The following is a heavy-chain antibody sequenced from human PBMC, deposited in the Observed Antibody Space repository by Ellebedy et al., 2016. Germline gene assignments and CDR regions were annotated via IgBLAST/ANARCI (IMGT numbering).Heavy chain of an antibody. J-gene: IGHJ4*02. V-gene: IGHV3-23*01. Sequence: GESLKISXAASGFTFNIAGMTWVRQAPGEGLEWVSTISGGGDTIFSADSVKGRFTISRDNSRNTLYLQMNSLRAEDTAVYYCRHGHYSDYWGQGTLVTVSS. CDR2: ISGGGDTI. CDR3: RHGHYSDY. CDR1: GFTFNIAG.